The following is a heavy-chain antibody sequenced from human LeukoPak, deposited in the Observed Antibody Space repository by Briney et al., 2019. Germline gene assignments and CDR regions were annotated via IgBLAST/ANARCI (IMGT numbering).Heavy chain of an antibody. Sequence: GASVKVSCKASGYTFTSYYMHWVRQAPGKGLEWVSYISGSGSHTLYADSVKGRFTISRDNAKNSLYLQMNSLRAEDTAVYYCATKVAGTSHFSYWGQGTLVTVSS. D-gene: IGHD6-19*01. CDR1: GYTFTSYY. J-gene: IGHJ4*02. CDR3: ATKVAGTSHFSY. CDR2: ISGSGSHT. V-gene: IGHV3-21*05.